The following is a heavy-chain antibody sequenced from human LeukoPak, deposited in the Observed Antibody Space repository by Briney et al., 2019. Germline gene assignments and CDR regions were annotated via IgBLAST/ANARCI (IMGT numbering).Heavy chain of an antibody. Sequence: GRSLRLSCAASGFTFDDYAMHWVRQAPGKGLEWVSGISWNSGSIGYADSVKGRFTISRDNAKNSLYLQMNSLRAEDTTLYYCAKGRGIAAAGNEFDYWGQGTLVTVSS. D-gene: IGHD6-13*01. J-gene: IGHJ4*02. V-gene: IGHV3-9*01. CDR1: GFTFDDYA. CDR2: ISWNSGSI. CDR3: AKGRGIAAAGNEFDY.